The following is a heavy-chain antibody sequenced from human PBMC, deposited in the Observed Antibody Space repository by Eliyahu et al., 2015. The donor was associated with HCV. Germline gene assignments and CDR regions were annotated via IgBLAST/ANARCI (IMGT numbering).Heavy chain of an antibody. CDR2: IKKESDGGST. V-gene: IGHV3-15*01. CDR3: ATVATITFDI. J-gene: IGHJ3*02. D-gene: IGHD1-14*01. Sequence: EVQLVESGGGLVEPGGSLRLSCVGXGLAXXXARVSWVRQAPGRGPXWFGSIKKESDGGSTDYTEPVKGRFTISRDDSKNTVYLQMKGLKAEDSGVYYCATVATITFDIWGQGTRVTVSS. CDR1: GLAXXXAR.